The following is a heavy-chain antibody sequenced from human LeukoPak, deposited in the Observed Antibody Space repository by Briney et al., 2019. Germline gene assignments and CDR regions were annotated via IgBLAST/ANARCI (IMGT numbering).Heavy chain of an antibody. CDR1: GFTFSSYW. V-gene: IGHV3-21*01. CDR3: ARGLIGESGTFDY. D-gene: IGHD3-10*01. J-gene: IGHJ4*02. Sequence: PGGSLRLSCAASGFTFSSYWMSWVRQAPGKGLEWVSSISSSSSYIYYADSVKGRFTISRDNAKNSLYLQMNSLRAEDTAVYYCARGLIGESGTFDYWGQGTLVTVSS. CDR2: ISSSSSYI.